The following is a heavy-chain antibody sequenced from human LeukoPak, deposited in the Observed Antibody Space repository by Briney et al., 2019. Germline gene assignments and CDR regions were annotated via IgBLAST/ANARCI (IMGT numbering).Heavy chain of an antibody. J-gene: IGHJ4*02. CDR1: GYTFTSYY. CDR3: GLQSVTTDY. D-gene: IGHD4-11*01. Sequence: ASVKVSCKASGYTFTSYYMHWVRQAPGQGLEWMGIINPSGGSTSYAQKFQGRVTMTRDTSTSTVYMELSSPRSEDTAVYYCGLQSVTTDYWGQGTLVTVSS. V-gene: IGHV1-46*01. CDR2: INPSGGST.